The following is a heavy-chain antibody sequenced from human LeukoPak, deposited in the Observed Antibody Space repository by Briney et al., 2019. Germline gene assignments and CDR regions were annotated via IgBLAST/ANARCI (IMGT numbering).Heavy chain of an antibody. CDR3: AVEDIVVVVAASTTAPFDY. CDR2: INPNSGGT. Sequence: ASVKVSCKASGYTFTGYYMHWVRQAPGQGLEWMGWINPNSGGTNYAQKFQGGVTMTRDTSISTAYMELSRLRSDDTAVYYCAVEDIVVVVAASTTAPFDYWGQGTLVTVSS. CDR1: GYTFTGYY. J-gene: IGHJ4*02. D-gene: IGHD2-15*01. V-gene: IGHV1-2*02.